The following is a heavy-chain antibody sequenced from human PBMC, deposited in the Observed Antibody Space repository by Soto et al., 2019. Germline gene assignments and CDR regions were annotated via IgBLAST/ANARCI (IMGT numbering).Heavy chain of an antibody. V-gene: IGHV1-46*01. CDR3: ARDAIGYCSSTSCLYYYYGMDV. D-gene: IGHD2-2*01. J-gene: IGHJ6*02. Sequence: ASVKVSCKASGYTFTSYYMHWVRQAPGQGLEWMGIINPSGGSTSYAQKFQGRVTMARDTSTSTVYMELSSLRSEDTAVYYCARDAIGYCSSTSCLYYYYGMDVWGQGTTVTVSS. CDR2: INPSGGST. CDR1: GYTFTSYY.